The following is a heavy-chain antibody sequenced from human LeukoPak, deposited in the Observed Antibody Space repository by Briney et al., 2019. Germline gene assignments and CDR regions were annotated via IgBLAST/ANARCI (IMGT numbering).Heavy chain of an antibody. V-gene: IGHV3-30*03. D-gene: IGHD2-8*01. CDR3: ARDGMVYAIHWYFDL. CDR1: GFTFSSHS. Sequence: PGGSLRLSCEASGFTFSSHSMIWVRQAPGKGLEWVAVISYDGSNKYYADSVKGRFTISRDNSKNTLYLQMNSLRAEDTAVYYCARDGMVYAIHWYFDLWGRGTLVTVSS. CDR2: ISYDGSNK. J-gene: IGHJ2*01.